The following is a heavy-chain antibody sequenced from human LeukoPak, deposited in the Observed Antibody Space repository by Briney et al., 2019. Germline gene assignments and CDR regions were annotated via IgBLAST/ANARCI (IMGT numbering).Heavy chain of an antibody. CDR2: MYSGGTT. CDR3: ARHSGHSSTNDAFDI. CDR1: GGSFSGHY. V-gene: IGHV4-59*11. Sequence: SETLSLTCAVYGGSFSGHYWSWIRQPPGKGLDWIGYMYSGGTTNYSPSLKSRVTISEDMSKNQFSLKLTSVTAADTAVYYCARHSGHSSTNDAFDIWGQGTMVIVSS. D-gene: IGHD6-13*01. J-gene: IGHJ3*02.